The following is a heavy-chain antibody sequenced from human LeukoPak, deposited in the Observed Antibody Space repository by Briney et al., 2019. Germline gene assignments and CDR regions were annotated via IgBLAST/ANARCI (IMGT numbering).Heavy chain of an antibody. CDR3: ARDVEDIVVVPAAILFDP. J-gene: IGHJ5*02. CDR2: INPNSGGT. Sequence: GASVKVSCKASGYTFTGYYMHWVRQAPGQGLEWMGWINPNSGGTNYAQKFQGRVTMTRDTSINTAYMELSRLRSDDTAVYYCARDVEDIVVVPAAILFDPWGQGTLVTVSS. D-gene: IGHD2-2*01. CDR1: GYTFTGYY. V-gene: IGHV1-2*02.